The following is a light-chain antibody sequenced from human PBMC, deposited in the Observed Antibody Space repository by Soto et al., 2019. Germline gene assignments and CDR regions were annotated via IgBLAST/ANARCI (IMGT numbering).Light chain of an antibody. CDR2: GAS. CDR1: QSVSSSY. CDR3: QQYVRAPLP. J-gene: IGKJ4*01. V-gene: IGKV3-20*01. Sequence: EIVLTQSPGTLSLSPGERATLSCRASQSVSSSYLAWYQQKPGQAPRLLIYGASIRATGIPDRFSGSGSGTDFTLIISRLDPEDFAVYYCQQYVRAPLPFGGGTKVEIK.